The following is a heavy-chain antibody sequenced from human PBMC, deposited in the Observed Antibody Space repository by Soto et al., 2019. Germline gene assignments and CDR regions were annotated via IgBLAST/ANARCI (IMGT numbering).Heavy chain of an antibody. CDR2: IYYSGST. V-gene: IGHV4-39*01. CDR1: GGSISSSSYY. J-gene: IGHJ4*02. Sequence: SETLSLTCTVSGGSISSSSYYWGWIRQPPGKGLEWIGSIYYSGSTYYNPSLKSRVTISLDTSKNQFSLKLSSVTAADTAVYYCASNHYDILTGGGFDYWGQGTLVTVS. CDR3: ASNHYDILTGGGFDY. D-gene: IGHD3-9*01.